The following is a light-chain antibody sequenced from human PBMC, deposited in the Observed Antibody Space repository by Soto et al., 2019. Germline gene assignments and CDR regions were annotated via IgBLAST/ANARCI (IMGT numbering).Light chain of an antibody. CDR2: EDS. V-gene: IGLV6-57*03. J-gene: IGLJ6*01. Sequence: NFMLTQPHSVSESPGKTVIISCTRSSGSIANNYVQWYQQRPGSAPTTVIYEDSQGPSGVPDRFSGSIDSSSNSASLTISGLKTEDEADYDCQSYDSSNNVFGSGTQLTVL. CDR1: SGSIANNY. CDR3: QSYDSSNNV.